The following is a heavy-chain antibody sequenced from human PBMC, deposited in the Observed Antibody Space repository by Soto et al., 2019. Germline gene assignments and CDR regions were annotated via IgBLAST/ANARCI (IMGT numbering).Heavy chain of an antibody. V-gene: IGHV1-8*01. CDR1: GYTFINYD. CDR3: ARNRRETGDFDY. CDR2: MNPNSGDT. D-gene: IGHD7-27*01. J-gene: IGHJ4*02. Sequence: QVQLVQSGAEVKKPGASVKVSCKASGYTFINYDINWVRQATGQGLEWMGWMNPNSGDTGYAQKFQGRVSMTRNAAISTVFMELSSLESDDTAVYYCARNRRETGDFDYWGQGTLVTVSS.